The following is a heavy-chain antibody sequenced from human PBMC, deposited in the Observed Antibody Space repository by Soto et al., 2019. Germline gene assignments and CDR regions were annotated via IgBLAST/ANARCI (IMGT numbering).Heavy chain of an antibody. CDR2: IFYSGST. Sequence: SETLSLTCTVSGGSISSGNYYWSWIRQHPGKGLEWIGYIFYSGSTYYNPSLGSRVTISVDTSNNQFSLKLNSVTAADTAVYYCAREGPRRLIAAALSGWFDPWGQGTLVTVSS. CDR1: GGSISSGNYY. V-gene: IGHV4-31*03. J-gene: IGHJ5*02. CDR3: AREGPRRLIAAALSGWFDP. D-gene: IGHD6-13*01.